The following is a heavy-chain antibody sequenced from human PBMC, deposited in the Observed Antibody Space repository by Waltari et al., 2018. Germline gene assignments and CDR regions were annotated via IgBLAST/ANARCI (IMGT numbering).Heavy chain of an antibody. CDR3: VRVQEYCSSTNCYSDC. CDR2: ISTGGSHI. D-gene: IGHD2-2*01. Sequence: EVQLVESGGGLVKPGGSLRLSCAASGFTFNTYAMNWVRQAPGKGLECVSSISTGGSHISYADSVKGRFTISRDNPKNSLYLQMNSLRAEDTAVYYCVRVQEYCSSTNCYSDCWGQGTLVTVSS. J-gene: IGHJ4*02. V-gene: IGHV3-21*01. CDR1: GFTFNTYA.